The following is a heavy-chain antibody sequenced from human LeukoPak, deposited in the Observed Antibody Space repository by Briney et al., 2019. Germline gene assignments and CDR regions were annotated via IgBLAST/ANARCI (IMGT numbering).Heavy chain of an antibody. Sequence: ASVKVSCKASGYTFTGYYMHWVRQAPGQGLEWMGWINPNSGGTNYAQKFQGRVTMTRDTSISTAYMGLSRLRSDDTAVYYCARFAVHRRITVAGQFGLDYWGQGTLASVSS. CDR2: INPNSGGT. CDR3: ARFAVHRRITVAGQFGLDY. CDR1: GYTFTGYY. D-gene: IGHD6-19*01. J-gene: IGHJ4*02. V-gene: IGHV1-2*02.